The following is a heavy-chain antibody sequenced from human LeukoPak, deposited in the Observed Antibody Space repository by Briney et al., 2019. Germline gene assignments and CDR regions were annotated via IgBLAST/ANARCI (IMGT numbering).Heavy chain of an antibody. CDR3: ARGSERWGYYYGMDV. CDR1: GGSFSGYY. CDR2: INHSGST. D-gene: IGHD1-26*01. V-gene: IGHV4-34*01. Sequence: PSETLSLTCAVYGGSFSGYYWSWIRQPPGKGLEWIGEINHSGSTNYNPSLKSRVTISVDTSKNQFSLKLSSVTAADTAVYYCARGSERWGYYYGMDVWGQGTTVTVSS. J-gene: IGHJ6*02.